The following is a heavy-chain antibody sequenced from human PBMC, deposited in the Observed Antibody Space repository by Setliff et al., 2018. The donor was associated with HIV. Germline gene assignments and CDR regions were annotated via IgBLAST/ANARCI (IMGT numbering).Heavy chain of an antibody. Sequence: SETLSLTCTVSGGSISSSNYYWGWLRQPPGKGLEWIGSVHSYGSVYYNPSLQSRVTVSVDTSKNRFSLNLRSVTATDTAIYYCARHGDYEYFQHWGRGTPVTVSS. V-gene: IGHV4-39*01. CDR1: GGSISSSNYY. J-gene: IGHJ1*01. CDR3: ARHGDYEYFQH. D-gene: IGHD4-17*01. CDR2: VHSYGSV.